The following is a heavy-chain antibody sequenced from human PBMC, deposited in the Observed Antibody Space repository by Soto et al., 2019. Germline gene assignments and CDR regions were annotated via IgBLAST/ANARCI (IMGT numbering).Heavy chain of an antibody. CDR1: GGSISSGGYY. CDR3: ASENRSGGSYHYGMDV. Sequence: PSETLSLTCTVSGGSISSGGYYWSWIRQHPGKGLEWIGYIYYSGSTYYNPSLKSRVTISVDTSKNQFSLKLSSVTAADTAVYYCASENRSGGSYHYGMDVWGQGTTVTVSS. J-gene: IGHJ6*02. D-gene: IGHD2-15*01. V-gene: IGHV4-31*03. CDR2: IYYSGST.